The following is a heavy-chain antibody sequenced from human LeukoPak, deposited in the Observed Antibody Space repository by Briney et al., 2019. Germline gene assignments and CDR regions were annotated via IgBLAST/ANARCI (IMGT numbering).Heavy chain of an antibody. D-gene: IGHD6-13*01. J-gene: IGHJ1*01. CDR2: IYYSEST. CDR3: AGSIAAAGRGYFQH. Sequence: PSETLSLTCTVSGGSISSYYWSWIRQPPGKGLEWIGYIYYSESTNYNPSLKSRVTISVDTSKNQFSLKLSSVTAADTAVYYCAGSIAAAGRGYFQHWGQGTLVTVSS. CDR1: GGSISSYY. V-gene: IGHV4-59*01.